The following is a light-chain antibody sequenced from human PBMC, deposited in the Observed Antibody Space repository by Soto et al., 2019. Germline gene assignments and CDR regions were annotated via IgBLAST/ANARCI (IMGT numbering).Light chain of an antibody. CDR1: QSVSSSY. CDR2: GAS. CDR3: PQYGSTYT. V-gene: IGKV3-20*01. J-gene: IGKJ2*01. Sequence: EIVLTQSPGTLSLSPGERATLSCRASQSVSSSYLAWYQQKPGQAPRLLIYGASSRATGIPDRFSGSGSGTDLTLTISRLEPEDFAMYYCPQYGSTYTFGQGTKLEIK.